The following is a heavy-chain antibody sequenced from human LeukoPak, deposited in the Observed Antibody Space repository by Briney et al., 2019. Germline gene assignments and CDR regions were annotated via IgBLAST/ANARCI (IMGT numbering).Heavy chain of an antibody. J-gene: IGHJ4*02. CDR2: ISSSGSTI. V-gene: IGHV3-11*01. Sequence: PGRSLRPSCAASGFTFNDYYMSWIRQAPGKGLEWGSYISSSGSTIYYADSVKGRFTISRDNAKNTLYRQMNSLRAEHTAVYYCARDRPDPHYYGSGGTGFDYWGPGTLVTVSS. CDR1: GFTFNDYY. D-gene: IGHD3-10*01. CDR3: ARDRPDPHYYGSGGTGFDY.